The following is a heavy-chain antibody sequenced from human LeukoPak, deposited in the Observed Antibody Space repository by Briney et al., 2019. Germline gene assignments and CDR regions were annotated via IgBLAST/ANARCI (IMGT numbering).Heavy chain of an antibody. J-gene: IGHJ4*02. D-gene: IGHD1-7*01. V-gene: IGHV3-74*01. Sequence: GGSLRLSCAASGFTFSSYWMHWVRQAPGKGLVWVSRINSDGSSTSDAASVKGRFTISRDNAKNTLYLQMNSLRAEDTAVYYCARVPEYNWNYGVWFDYWGQGTLVTVSS. CDR1: GFTFSSYW. CDR3: ARVPEYNWNYGVWFDY. CDR2: INSDGSST.